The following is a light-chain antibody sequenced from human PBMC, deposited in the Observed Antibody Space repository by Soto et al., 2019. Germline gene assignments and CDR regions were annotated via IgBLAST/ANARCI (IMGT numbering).Light chain of an antibody. Sequence: DIVMTQSPDSLSVSLGGRATINCKSSQTVLSSSNNKNYLAWYQQKPGQPPKLLIYWASTRESGVPDRFSGSGSGTDFTLTISSLQPEDFATYYCQQSYSTPLTFGQGTRLEIK. CDR1: QTVLSSSNNKNY. CDR2: WAS. V-gene: IGKV4-1*01. J-gene: IGKJ5*01. CDR3: QQSYSTPLT.